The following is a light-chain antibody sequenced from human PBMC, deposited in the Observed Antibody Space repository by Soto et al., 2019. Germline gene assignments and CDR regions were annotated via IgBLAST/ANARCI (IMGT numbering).Light chain of an antibody. CDR1: SSNIGSNY. CDR3: AAWDDSLSGVV. CDR2: RND. Sequence: QSALTQPPSASGTPGQRVTISCSGSSSNIGSNYVYWYQQLPGTAPKLLIYRNDQRPSGVPDRFSGSKSGTSGSLAISGLRSEDEADYFCAAWDDSLSGVVFGGGTKLTVL. J-gene: IGLJ2*01. V-gene: IGLV1-47*01.